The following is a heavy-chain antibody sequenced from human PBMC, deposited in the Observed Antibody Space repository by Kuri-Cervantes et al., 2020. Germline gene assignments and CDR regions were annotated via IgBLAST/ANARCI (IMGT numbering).Heavy chain of an antibody. CDR1: GGSISSGDYY. Sequence: LRLSCTVSGGSISSGDYYWSWIRQPPGKGLEWIGYIYYSGSTYYNPSLKSRVTISVDTSKNQFSLKLSSVTAADTAVYYCARAPVVDIYRFDYWGQGTLVTVSS. J-gene: IGHJ4*02. V-gene: IGHV4-30-4*01. CDR3: ARAPVVDIYRFDY. CDR2: IYYSGST. D-gene: IGHD2-15*01.